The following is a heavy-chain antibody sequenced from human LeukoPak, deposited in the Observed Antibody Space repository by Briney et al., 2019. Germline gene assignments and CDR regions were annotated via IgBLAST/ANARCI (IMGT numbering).Heavy chain of an antibody. J-gene: IGHJ4*02. CDR2: INPNSGGT. CDR1: GYTFTSYD. V-gene: IGHV1-2*02. Sequence: ASVKVSCKASGYTFTSYDINWVRQATGQGLEWMGWINPNSGGTNYAQKFQGRVTMTRDTSISTAYMELSRLRSDDTAVYYCARGVGNYVLFDYWGQGTLVTVSS. D-gene: IGHD1-7*01. CDR3: ARGVGNYVLFDY.